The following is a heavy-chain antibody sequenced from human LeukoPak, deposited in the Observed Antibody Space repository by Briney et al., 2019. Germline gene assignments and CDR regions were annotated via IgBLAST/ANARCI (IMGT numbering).Heavy chain of an antibody. Sequence: PGGSLRLSCAASGFTFSSYWMHWARQAPGKGLVWVPRINSDGSSTSYADSVKGRFTISRDNAKNTLYLQMNSLRAEDTAVYYCARVVAAVAGTVDHDYWGQGTLVTVSS. J-gene: IGHJ4*02. CDR2: INSDGSST. CDR1: GFTFSSYW. V-gene: IGHV3-74*01. D-gene: IGHD6-19*01. CDR3: ARVVAAVAGTVDHDY.